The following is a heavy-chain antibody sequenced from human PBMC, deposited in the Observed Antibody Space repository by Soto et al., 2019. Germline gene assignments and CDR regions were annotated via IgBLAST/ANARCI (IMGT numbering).Heavy chain of an antibody. CDR1: GGSISSSSYY. CDR3: AKTTVVTFGEDAFDI. D-gene: IGHD4-17*01. V-gene: IGHV4-39*01. CDR2: IYYSGST. J-gene: IGHJ3*02. Sequence: PSETLSLTCTVSGGSISSSSYYWGWIRQPPGKGLEWIGGIYYSGSTYYNQSLKSRVTISVDTSKNQFSLKLSSVTAADTAVYYCAKTTVVTFGEDAFDIWGQGTMVTVSS.